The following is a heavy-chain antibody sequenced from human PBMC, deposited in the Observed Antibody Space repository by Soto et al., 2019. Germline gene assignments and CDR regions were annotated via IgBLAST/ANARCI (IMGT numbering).Heavy chain of an antibody. D-gene: IGHD6-19*01. V-gene: IGHV5-51*01. CDR3: ARQLDNTGWA. CDR2: IYPDDSDT. J-gene: IGHJ5*02. CDR1: GYSFTTYW. Sequence: EVQLVQSGAEVKKPGESLKISCKGSGYSFTTYWIGWVSQMPGKGPEWMGIIYPDDSDTTYSPSFQGQVTISADKSINTAYLQWSSLKASDTAMYYCARQLDNTGWAWGQGTLVTVSS.